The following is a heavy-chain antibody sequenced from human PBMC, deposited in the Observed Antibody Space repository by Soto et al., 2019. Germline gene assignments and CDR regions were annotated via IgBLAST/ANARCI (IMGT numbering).Heavy chain of an antibody. Sequence: ETLSLTCAVYGGSFSGYYWSWIRQPPGKGLEWIGEINHSGSTNYNPSLKSRVTISVDTSKNQFSLKLSSVTAADTAVYYCARGHGFRQWLVLYYYYGMDVWGQGTTVTVSS. J-gene: IGHJ6*02. CDR3: ARGHGFRQWLVLYYYYGMDV. D-gene: IGHD6-19*01. CDR1: GGSFSGYY. CDR2: INHSGST. V-gene: IGHV4-34*01.